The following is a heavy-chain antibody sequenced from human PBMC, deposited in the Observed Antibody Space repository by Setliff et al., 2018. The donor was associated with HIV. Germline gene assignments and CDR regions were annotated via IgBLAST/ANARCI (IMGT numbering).Heavy chain of an antibody. CDR3: AREAYSTTYYYYYGMDV. CDR1: GFTFSSYS. J-gene: IGHJ6*02. V-gene: IGHV3-48*01. D-gene: IGHD6-13*01. Sequence: PGGSLRLSCAASGFTFSSYSMNWVRQAPGKGLEWVSYISSSSSTIYYADSVKGRFTISRDNAKNSLYLQMNSLRAEDTAVYYCAREAYSTTYYYYYGMDVWGQGTTVTVSS. CDR2: ISSSSSTI.